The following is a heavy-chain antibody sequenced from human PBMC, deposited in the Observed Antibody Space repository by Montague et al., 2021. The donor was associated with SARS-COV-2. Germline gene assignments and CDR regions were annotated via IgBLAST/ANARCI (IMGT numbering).Heavy chain of an antibody. CDR2: ISCSGSTI. D-gene: IGHD3-10*01. V-gene: IGHV3-48*03. Sequence: SLRLSCAASGFTFSSYEMNWVRQAPGKGLEWVSYISCSGSTIYYXAPVKGRFTISRDNAKNSLYLQMNSLGADDTAVYYCARDQDYYYSANDYWGQGTLVTVSS. CDR3: ARDQDYYYSANDY. CDR1: GFTFSSYE. J-gene: IGHJ4*02.